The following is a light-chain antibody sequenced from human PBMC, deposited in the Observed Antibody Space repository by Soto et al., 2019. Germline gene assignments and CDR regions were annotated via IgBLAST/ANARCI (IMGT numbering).Light chain of an antibody. CDR3: QQYYSSPYT. CDR1: QSVLYSSNNKNY. V-gene: IGKV4-1*01. CDR2: WAS. J-gene: IGKJ2*01. Sequence: DIVMTQSPDSLAVSLGERATINCKSSQSVLYSSNNKNYLAWYQQKPGQPPKLLIYWASTRESGVPDRFSGSGSGTDFTLTISGLQAEDVAVYSCQQYYSSPYTFGPGTKLEIK.